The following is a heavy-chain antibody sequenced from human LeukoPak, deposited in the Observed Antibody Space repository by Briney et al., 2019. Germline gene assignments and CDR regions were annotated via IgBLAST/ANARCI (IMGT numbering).Heavy chain of an antibody. CDR3: AKGCNWNPLGNFDY. Sequence: PGRSLRLSCAASGFTFDDYAMHWVRQAPGKGLEWVSGISWNSGTIGYADSVKGRFTISRDNAKDSLYLQMNSLRAEGTAVYYCAKGCNWNPLGNFDYWGQGTLVTVSS. CDR2: ISWNSGTI. V-gene: IGHV3-9*01. J-gene: IGHJ4*02. CDR1: GFTFDDYA. D-gene: IGHD1-20*01.